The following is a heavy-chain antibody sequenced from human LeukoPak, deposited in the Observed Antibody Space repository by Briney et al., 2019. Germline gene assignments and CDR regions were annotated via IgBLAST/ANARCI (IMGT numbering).Heavy chain of an antibody. V-gene: IGHV3-23*01. CDR3: EKSNTAAGTYGDY. J-gene: IGHJ4*02. D-gene: IGHD6-13*01. CDR1: GFSFSSYA. CDR2: ITDSGGST. Sequence: GGSLSLSCAASGFSFSSYAMTWVRQAPGKGLEWVSGITDSGGSTYYADSVKGRFTISRDNSKNTLYLQMNSLRAEDTATYYCEKSNTAAGTYGDYWGQGTPVTVSS.